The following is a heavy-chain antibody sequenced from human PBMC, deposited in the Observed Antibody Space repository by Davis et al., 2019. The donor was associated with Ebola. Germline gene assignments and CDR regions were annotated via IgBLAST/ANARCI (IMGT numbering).Heavy chain of an antibody. Sequence: PGGSLRLSCAASRFTFSSYAMSWVRQAPGKGLEWVANIKQDGSEKYYVDSVKGRFTISRDNAKNSVYLQMNSLRAEDTAVYYCARATLGPDYWGQGTLVTVSS. J-gene: IGHJ4*02. V-gene: IGHV3-7*03. CDR1: RFTFSSYA. CDR2: IKQDGSEK. CDR3: ARATLGPDY. D-gene: IGHD3-16*01.